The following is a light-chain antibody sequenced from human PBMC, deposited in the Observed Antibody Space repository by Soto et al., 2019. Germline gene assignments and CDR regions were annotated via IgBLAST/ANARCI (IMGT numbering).Light chain of an antibody. CDR1: SSDVGGYNY. CDR2: DVI. Sequence: QSALTQPASVSGSPGQSITISCTGTSSDVGGYNYVSWYQQHPGKAPKLMIYDVINRPSGVSNRFSGSKSGNTASLTSSGLQAEDEADYYCSSYTSSSTLLYVFGTGTKLTVL. J-gene: IGLJ1*01. CDR3: SSYTSSSTLLYV. V-gene: IGLV2-14*01.